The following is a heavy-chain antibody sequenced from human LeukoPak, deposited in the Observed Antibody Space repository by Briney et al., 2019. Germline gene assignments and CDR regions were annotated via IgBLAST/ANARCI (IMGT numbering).Heavy chain of an antibody. J-gene: IGHJ4*02. Sequence: GGSLRLSCAASGFTFSSYSMNWVRQAPGKGLEWVSSISSSSSYIYYADSVKGRFTISRDNAKNSLYLQMNSLRAEDTAVYYCARVELSGYDYSGGDYWGQGTLVTVSS. CDR3: ARVELSGYDYSGGDY. V-gene: IGHV3-21*01. CDR2: ISSSSSYI. CDR1: GFTFSSYS. D-gene: IGHD5-12*01.